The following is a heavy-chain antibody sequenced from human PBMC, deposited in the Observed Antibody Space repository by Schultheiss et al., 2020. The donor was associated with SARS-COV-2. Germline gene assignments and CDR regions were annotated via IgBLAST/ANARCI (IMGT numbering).Heavy chain of an antibody. Sequence: SETLSLTCAVYGGSFSGYYWSWIRQPPGKGLEWIGYIYYSGSTYYNPSLKSRVTISVDTSKNQFSLKLSSVTAADTAVYYCAGITMIRGIVVTALGNWGQGILVTVSS. CDR1: GGSFSGYY. D-gene: IGHD3-10*01. CDR2: IYYSGST. V-gene: IGHV4-34*01. J-gene: IGHJ4*02. CDR3: AGITMIRGIVVTALGN.